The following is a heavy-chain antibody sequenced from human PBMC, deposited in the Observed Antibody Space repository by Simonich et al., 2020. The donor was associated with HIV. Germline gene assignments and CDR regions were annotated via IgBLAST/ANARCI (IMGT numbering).Heavy chain of an antibody. CDR2: ISRSSSYI. D-gene: IGHD2-2*01. V-gene: IGHV3-21*01. J-gene: IGHJ4*02. Sequence: EVQLVESGGGLVKPGGSLRPSCAASGFTFSSYSMNWVRQATWKGLGWVSSISRSSSYIYYADSVKGRFTISRDNAKTSLYRQMNSLRAEDTAVYYCARDGRKGSSTSCSDYWGQGTLVTVSS. CDR1: GFTFSSYS. CDR3: ARDGRKGSSTSCSDY.